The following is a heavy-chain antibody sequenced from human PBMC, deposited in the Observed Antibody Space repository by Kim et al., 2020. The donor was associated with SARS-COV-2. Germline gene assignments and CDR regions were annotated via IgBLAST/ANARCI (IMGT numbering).Heavy chain of an antibody. CDR3: ARVETAVVWGDYYYGMDV. V-gene: IGHV3-53*01. CDR1: GFTVSSNY. J-gene: IGHJ6*02. CDR2: IYSGGST. Sequence: GGSLRLSCAASGFTVSSNYMSWVRQAPGKGLEWVSVIYSGGSTYYADSVKGRFTISRDNSKNTLYLQMNSLRAEDTAVYYCARVETAVVWGDYYYGMDVWGQGTTVTVSS. D-gene: IGHD5-18*01.